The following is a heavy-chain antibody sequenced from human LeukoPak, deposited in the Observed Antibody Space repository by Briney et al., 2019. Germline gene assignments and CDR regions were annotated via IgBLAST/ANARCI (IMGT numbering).Heavy chain of an antibody. CDR3: AREAAVADNDAFDI. CDR1: GYSISSGYC. J-gene: IGHJ3*02. CDR2: LYHGGST. V-gene: IGHV4-38-2*02. D-gene: IGHD6-19*01. Sequence: KPSETLFLTCTVSGYSISSGYCWGWLRQPPGMGLGWIGCLYHGGSTYYNPSLKSRVTISVDTSKNQFSLKLSSVTAADTAVYYCAREAAVADNDAFDIWGQGTMVTVSS.